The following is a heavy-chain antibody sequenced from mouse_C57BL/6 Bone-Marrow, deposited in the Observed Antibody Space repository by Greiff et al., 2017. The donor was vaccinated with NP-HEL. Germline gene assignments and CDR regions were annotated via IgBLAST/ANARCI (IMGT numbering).Heavy chain of an antibody. CDR1: GYTFTDYY. CDR2: INPNNGGT. Sequence: EVHLVESGPELVKPGDSVKIPCKASGYTFTDYYMAWVKQSHGTSIEWIGDINPNNGGTIYNQKFKGKATLTVDKSSSTAYMELRSLTSEDTAVYYCARRGGDYWGQGTSVTVSS. J-gene: IGHJ4*01. CDR3: ARRGGDY. V-gene: IGHV1-18*01.